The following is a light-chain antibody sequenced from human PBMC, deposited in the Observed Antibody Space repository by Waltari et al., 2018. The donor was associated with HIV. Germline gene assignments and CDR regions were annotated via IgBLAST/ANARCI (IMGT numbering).Light chain of an antibody. V-gene: IGLV1-40*01. CDR3: RSYDRTLSGFV. Sequence: QAILTQPPSVSGAPGQRVTISCTGTSSNIGAGFDVHWYQQAPGTAPKLLIFGNTTRPSGVPGRFSAYRFGTSASLTIAWLQADDEADYYCRSYDRTLSGFVFGSGTQVTV. CDR2: GNT. CDR1: SSNIGAGFD. J-gene: IGLJ1*01.